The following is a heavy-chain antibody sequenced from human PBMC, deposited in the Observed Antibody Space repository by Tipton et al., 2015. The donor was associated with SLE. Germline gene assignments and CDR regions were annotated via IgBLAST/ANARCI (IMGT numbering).Heavy chain of an antibody. CDR2: GSHTRGP. Sequence: TLSLTCTVSGYSISSGFYWGWIRQASGKGLEWIGSGSHTRGPYFNPSLKSRVTLSEDTSKNQFSLNLSSVTAADTSVYYCAGVLGYCTGGVCYYYYVMDVWGQGTTVTVSS. D-gene: IGHD2-8*02. V-gene: IGHV4-38-2*02. J-gene: IGHJ6*02. CDR3: AGVLGYCTGGVCYYYYVMDV. CDR1: GYSISSGFY.